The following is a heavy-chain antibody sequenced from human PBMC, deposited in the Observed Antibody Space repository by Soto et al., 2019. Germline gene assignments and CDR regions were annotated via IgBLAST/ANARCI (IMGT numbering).Heavy chain of an antibody. J-gene: IGHJ1*01. CDR1: GFTFSSYA. Sequence: SLRLSCAASGFTFSSYAMSWVRQAPGKGLEWVSGISGSGGNTYYADSVKGRFTISRDNSKNTLYLQMNSLRAEDTAVYYCAKYYYESNGYYYEYFQHWGQGTLVTVSS. CDR3: AKYYYESNGYYYEYFQH. CDR2: ISGSGGNT. V-gene: IGHV3-23*01. D-gene: IGHD3-22*01.